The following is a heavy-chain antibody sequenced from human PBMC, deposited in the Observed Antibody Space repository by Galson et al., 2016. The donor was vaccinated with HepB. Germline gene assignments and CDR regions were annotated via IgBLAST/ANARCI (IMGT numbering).Heavy chain of an antibody. V-gene: IGHV3-23*01. J-gene: IGHJ4*02. CDR2: IRHNGAT. CDR3: GGHGGNSA. CDR1: GFTLAGNA. Sequence: SLRLSCAASGFTLAGNAMTWARQAPGKGLEWVADIRHNGATYDADSVKGRFTISRDNSKNMLYLQMNSLRVEDTAIYYCGGHGGNSARGQGTLVTVSS. D-gene: IGHD4-23*01.